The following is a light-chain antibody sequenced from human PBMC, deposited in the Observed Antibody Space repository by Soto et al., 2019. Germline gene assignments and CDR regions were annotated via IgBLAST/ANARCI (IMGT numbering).Light chain of an antibody. CDR2: GAS. Sequence: EIVLTQSPATLAVSPGERVTLSCRASQGVSSKLAWFQQKPGQGPRPLIYGASTRATGVPARFSGSGSGTEFTLTISSLQSEDSAVYYCQQYSDWPYTFGQGAKLEVK. V-gene: IGKV3-15*01. J-gene: IGKJ2*01. CDR3: QQYSDWPYT. CDR1: QGVSSK.